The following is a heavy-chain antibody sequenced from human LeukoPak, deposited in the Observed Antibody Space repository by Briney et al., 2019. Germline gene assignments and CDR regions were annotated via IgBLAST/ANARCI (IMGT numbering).Heavy chain of an antibody. D-gene: IGHD3-16*01. V-gene: IGHV4-59*01. J-gene: IGHJ4*02. Sequence: SETLSLTCTVSGDSISSYYWSWIRQPPGKGLEWIGYTYYHGGTNYNPSLKGRVTISIDTSKSQFSLKLTSVTAADTAVYYCARGDRYDFDYWGQGALVTVSS. CDR3: ARGDRYDFDY. CDR2: TYYHGGT. CDR1: GDSISSYY.